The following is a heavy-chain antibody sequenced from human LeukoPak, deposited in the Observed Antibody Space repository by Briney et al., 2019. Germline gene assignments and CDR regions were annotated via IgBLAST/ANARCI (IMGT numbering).Heavy chain of an antibody. D-gene: IGHD2-15*01. V-gene: IGHV1-2*02. CDR2: INPNSGGT. Sequence: AASVKVSCKASGYTFTGYYMHWVRQAPGQGLEWMGWINPNSGGTNYARKFQGRVTMTRDTSISTAYMELSRLRSDDTAVYYCARWGRRRAFDIWGQGTMVTVSS. J-gene: IGHJ3*02. CDR1: GYTFTGYY. CDR3: ARWGRRRAFDI.